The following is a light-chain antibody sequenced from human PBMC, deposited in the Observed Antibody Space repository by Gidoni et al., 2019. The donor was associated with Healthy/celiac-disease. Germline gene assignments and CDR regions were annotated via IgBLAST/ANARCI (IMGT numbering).Light chain of an antibody. CDR3: QSYDSSLSGSNV. Sequence: QSVLTQPPSVSGAPGQRATIFCTGSSSNIGAGYDVHWYQQLPGTAPKLPIYGNSNRPSGVPDRFSGSKSGTSASLAITGLQAEDEADYYCQSYDSSLSGSNVFGTGTKVTVL. J-gene: IGLJ1*01. CDR2: GNS. V-gene: IGLV1-40*01. CDR1: SSNIGAGYD.